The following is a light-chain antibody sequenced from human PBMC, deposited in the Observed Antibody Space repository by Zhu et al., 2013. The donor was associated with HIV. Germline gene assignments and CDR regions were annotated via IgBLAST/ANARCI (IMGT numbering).Light chain of an antibody. J-gene: IGKJ4*01. CDR1: PSASTSY. CDR2: GSS. CDR3: QQYGGTPS. V-gene: IGKV3-20*01. Sequence: EIVLTQSPATLSLSPGESATLSCRASPSASTSYFAWYQVKPGQPPRLLITGSSNRATGIPDRFSGSGSGTDFTLTISRLESEDFAVYYCQQYGGTPSFGGGTRVDIK.